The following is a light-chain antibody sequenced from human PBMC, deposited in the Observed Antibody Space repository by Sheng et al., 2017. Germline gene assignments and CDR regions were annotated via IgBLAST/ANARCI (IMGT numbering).Light chain of an antibody. V-gene: IGKV2-28*01. Sequence: DIVMTQSPLSLPVTPGEPASISCRSSQRLLHSNGFHYLDWYLQKPGQSPQLLIYLGSNRASGVPDRFSGSGSGTDFTLKISRVEAEDVGVYYCMQTLLTWTFGQGTKVEIK. CDR1: QRLLHSNGFHY. CDR2: LGS. CDR3: MQTLLTWT. J-gene: IGKJ1*01.